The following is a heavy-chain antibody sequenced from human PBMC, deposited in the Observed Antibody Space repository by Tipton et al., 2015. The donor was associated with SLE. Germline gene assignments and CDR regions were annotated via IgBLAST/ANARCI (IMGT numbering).Heavy chain of an antibody. J-gene: IGHJ6*03. CDR1: GGSFDYA. Sequence: TLSLTCTVYGGSFDYAWSWIRQPPGKGLEWIGEIHHSAGAKCSPSLESRVTISIDTSKTQFSLRLSSVTAADTAVYYCARVFGGTGYMDVWGKGTTVTVSS. V-gene: IGHV4-34*01. CDR2: IHHSAGA. D-gene: IGHD3-16*01. CDR3: ARVFGGTGYMDV.